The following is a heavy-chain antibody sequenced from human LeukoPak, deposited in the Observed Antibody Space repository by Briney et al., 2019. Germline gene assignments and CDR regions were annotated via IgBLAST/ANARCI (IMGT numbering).Heavy chain of an antibody. Sequence: ASVKVSCKASGYTFTGYYIHWVRQAPGQGLEWMGWINPNSGGTNYAQKFQGRVTMTRDTSISTAYVELNRLRSDDTAVYYCARGGLPAFYYYMDVWGKGTTVTVSS. V-gene: IGHV1-2*02. D-gene: IGHD1-26*01. CDR3: ARGGLPAFYYYMDV. J-gene: IGHJ6*03. CDR1: GYTFTGYY. CDR2: INPNSGGT.